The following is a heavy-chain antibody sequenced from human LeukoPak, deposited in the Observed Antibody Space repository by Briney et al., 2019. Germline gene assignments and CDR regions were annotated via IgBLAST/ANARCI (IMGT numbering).Heavy chain of an antibody. V-gene: IGHV3-23*01. J-gene: IGHJ4*02. CDR3: AKDSYPSGSYYYYFDY. CDR2: ISGSGGST. Sequence: GASLRLSCAASGFTFSSYAMSWVRPAPGKGLEWVSAISGSGGSTYYADSVKGRFTISRDNSKNTLYLQMNSLRAEDTAVYYCAKDSYPSGSYYYYFDYWGQGTLVTVSS. CDR1: GFTFSSYA. D-gene: IGHD1-26*01.